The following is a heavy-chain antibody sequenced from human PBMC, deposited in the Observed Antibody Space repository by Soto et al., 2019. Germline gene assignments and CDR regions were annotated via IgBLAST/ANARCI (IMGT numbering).Heavy chain of an antibody. J-gene: IGHJ4*02. D-gene: IGHD3-10*01. Sequence: QVQLVQSGAEVKKPGASVKVSCKASGYPFNDYYIHWVRQAPGQGLEWVGWINAKSGGTNYAQKFQGWVTMTRDTSISTAYMELRRLRPNDTAVYYCPRDSEREEEMAMSPDYWGQGTLVTVSS. V-gene: IGHV1-2*04. CDR2: INAKSGGT. CDR1: GYPFNDYY. CDR3: PRDSEREEEMAMSPDY.